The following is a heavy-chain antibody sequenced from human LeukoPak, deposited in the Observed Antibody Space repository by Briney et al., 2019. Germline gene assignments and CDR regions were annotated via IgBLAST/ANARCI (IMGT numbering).Heavy chain of an antibody. D-gene: IGHD3-22*01. J-gene: IGHJ3*02. CDR1: GGSISSYY. CDR2: IYTSGST. CDR3: ARPSSGYYRGAFDI. V-gene: IGHV4-4*09. Sequence: PSETLSLTCTVSGGSISSYYWSWIRQPPGKGLEWIGYIYTSGSTNYNPSLKSRVTISVDTSKNQFSLKLSSVTAADTAVYYCARPSSGYYRGAFDIWGQGTMVTVSS.